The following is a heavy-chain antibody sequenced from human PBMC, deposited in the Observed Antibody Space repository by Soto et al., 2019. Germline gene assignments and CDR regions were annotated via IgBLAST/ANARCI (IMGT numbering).Heavy chain of an antibody. CDR2: IWYDGSNK. V-gene: IGHV3-33*01. Sequence: LRLSCAASGFTFSSYGMHWVRQAPGKGLEWVAVIWYDGSNKYYADSVKGRFTISRDNSKNTLYLQMNSLRAEDTAVYYCARSYYDFWSGPPNVWGQGTTVTVSS. CDR3: ARSYYDFWSGPPNV. J-gene: IGHJ6*02. CDR1: GFTFSSYG. D-gene: IGHD3-3*01.